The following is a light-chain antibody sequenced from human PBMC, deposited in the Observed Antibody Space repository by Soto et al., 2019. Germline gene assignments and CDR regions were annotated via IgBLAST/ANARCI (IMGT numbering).Light chain of an antibody. CDR2: GVC. J-gene: IGKJ1*01. V-gene: IGKV3-20*01. CDR1: QSVDSSF. Sequence: EIVVTQSPGSLSLSPGERATLSCRASQSVDSSFFAWYQKKPGQAPRLLIYGVCKRATGIPDRFSGSGSGTDFTLTISRLEPEDFAVYYCQQYVSSVTFGQGTKVEIK. CDR3: QQYVSSVT.